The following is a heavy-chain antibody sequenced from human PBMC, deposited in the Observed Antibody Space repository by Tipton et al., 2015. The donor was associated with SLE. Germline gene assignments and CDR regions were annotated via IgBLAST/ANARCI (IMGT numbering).Heavy chain of an antibody. CDR3: AIPTRESGYRGYYFDY. V-gene: IGHV1-46*01. D-gene: IGHD5-12*01. J-gene: IGHJ4*02. CDR2: INPSGGST. Sequence: QLVQSGAEVKKPGASVKVSCKATGYTFTSYYMHWVRQAPGQGLEWMGIINPSGGSTSYAQKFQGRVTMTRDTSTSTVYMELSSLRSEDTAVYYCAIPTRESGYRGYYFDYWGQGTLVTVSS. CDR1: GYTFTSYY.